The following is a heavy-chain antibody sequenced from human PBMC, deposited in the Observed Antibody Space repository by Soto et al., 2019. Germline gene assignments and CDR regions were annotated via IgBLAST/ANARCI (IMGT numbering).Heavy chain of an antibody. CDR3: ATYSSLDY. V-gene: IGHV3-53*02. J-gene: IGHJ4*02. Sequence: EVQLVETGGGWIQPGGSLRLSCAASGFTVSNNYMSWVRQSPGKGLEWVSLIYSGGSTYYADSVKGRFTISRDNSKNTLYLQLNSLRDEDTAVYYCATYSSLDYWGQGTLVTVSS. CDR1: GFTVSNNY. CDR2: IYSGGST. D-gene: IGHD6-13*01.